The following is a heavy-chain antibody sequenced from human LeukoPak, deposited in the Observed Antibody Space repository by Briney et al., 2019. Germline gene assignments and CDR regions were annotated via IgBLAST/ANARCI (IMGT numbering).Heavy chain of an antibody. D-gene: IGHD4-17*01. CDR2: IYSGGST. CDR3: AGRNDYGDYAGAFDI. Sequence: GGSLRLSCAASGFTVSSNYMSWVRQAPGKGLEWVSVIYSGGSTYYADSVKGRFTISRDNSKNTLYPQMNSLRAEDTAVYYCAGRNDYGDYAGAFDIWGQGTMVTVSS. CDR1: GFTVSSNY. J-gene: IGHJ3*02. V-gene: IGHV3-53*01.